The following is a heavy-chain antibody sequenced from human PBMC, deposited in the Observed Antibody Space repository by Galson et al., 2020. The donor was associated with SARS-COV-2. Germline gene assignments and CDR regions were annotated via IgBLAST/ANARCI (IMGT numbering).Heavy chain of an antibody. J-gene: IGHJ6*03. CDR3: ARDPSSGSYPYYYYYMDV. CDR2: ISSGSSYM. V-gene: IGHV3-21*01. CDR1: GFTFSSYT. D-gene: IGHD1-26*01. Sequence: GESLKISCAASGFTFSSYTMNWVRQAPGKGLEWVSSISSGSSYMYYSDSLKGRFTISRDNAKNSLYLQMNSLRAEDTAVYYCARDPSSGSYPYYYYYMDVWGKGTTVTVSS.